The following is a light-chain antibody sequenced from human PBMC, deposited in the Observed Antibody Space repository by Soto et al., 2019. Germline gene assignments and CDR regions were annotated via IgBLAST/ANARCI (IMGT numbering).Light chain of an antibody. CDR3: QSYDIGLTGFYV. CDR1: SSDVGYYDY. Sequence: QSALAQPPSASGFPGQSVTISCTGTSSDVGYYDYVSWYQQHPGKAPKLVIYEVSNRPSGVSNRFSGSKSGNTASLTITGLQAEDGADYYCQSYDIGLTGFYVSGTGTKVTVL. V-gene: IGLV2-8*01. J-gene: IGLJ1*01. CDR2: EVS.